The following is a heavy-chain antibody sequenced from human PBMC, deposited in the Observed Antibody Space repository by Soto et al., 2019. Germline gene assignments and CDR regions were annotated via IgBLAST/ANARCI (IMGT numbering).Heavy chain of an antibody. CDR3: ARAMVRGVIWGYYYYGMDV. V-gene: IGHV4-31*03. CDR1: GGSISSGGYY. Sequence: SETLSLTCTVSGGSISSGGYYWSWIRQHPGKGLEWIGYIYYSGSTYYNPSLKSRVTISVDTSKNQFSLKLSSVTAADTAVYYCARAMVRGVIWGYYYYGMDVWGQGTTVTVSS. CDR2: IYYSGST. J-gene: IGHJ6*02. D-gene: IGHD3-10*01.